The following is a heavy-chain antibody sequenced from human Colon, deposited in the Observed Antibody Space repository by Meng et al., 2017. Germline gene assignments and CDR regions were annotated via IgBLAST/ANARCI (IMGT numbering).Heavy chain of an antibody. CDR1: GITFRSYS. D-gene: IGHD1-14*01. CDR3: ARLYNTGLDY. V-gene: IGHV3-21*01. J-gene: IGHJ4*02. CDR2: ISATSSDI. Sequence: GESLKISCAVSGITFRSYSMHCVRQAPGKGLEWISAISATSSDIYYADSVKSRFTISRDNAKNSLYLQMDSLRADDTAVYYCARLYNTGLDYWGQGTLVTVSS.